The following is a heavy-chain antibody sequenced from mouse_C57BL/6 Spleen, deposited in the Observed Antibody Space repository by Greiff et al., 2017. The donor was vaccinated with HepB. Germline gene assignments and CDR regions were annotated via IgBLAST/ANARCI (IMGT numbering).Heavy chain of an antibody. D-gene: IGHD2-2*01. CDR1: GYSITSGYY. J-gene: IGHJ4*01. CDR2: ISYDGSN. V-gene: IGHV3-6*01. CDR3: ATYGYDDGTGYAMDY. Sequence: EVQLQESGPGLVKPSQSLSLTCSVTGYSITSGYYWNWIRQFPGNKLEWMGYISYDGSNNYNPSLKNRISITRDTSKNQFFLKLNSVTTEDTATYYCATYGYDDGTGYAMDYWGQGTSVTVSS.